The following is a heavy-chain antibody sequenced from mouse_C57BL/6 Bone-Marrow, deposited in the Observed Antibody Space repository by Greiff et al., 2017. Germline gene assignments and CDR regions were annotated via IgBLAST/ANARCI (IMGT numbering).Heavy chain of an antibody. Sequence: QVQLQQSGPELVKPGASVKISCKASGYAFSSSWMNWVKQRPGKGLEWIGRIYPGDGDTNYNGKFKGKATLTADKSSSTAYMQLSSLTSEDSAVYFCARSELRGFAYGGQGTLVTVAA. V-gene: IGHV1-82*01. CDR3: ARSELRGFAY. CDR2: IYPGDGDT. D-gene: IGHD1-1*01. CDR1: GYAFSSSW. J-gene: IGHJ3*01.